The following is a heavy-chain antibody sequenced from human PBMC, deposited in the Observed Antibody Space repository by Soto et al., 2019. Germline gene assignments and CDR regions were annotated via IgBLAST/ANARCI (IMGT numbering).Heavy chain of an antibody. CDR3: ARAHYHDSSGPNGHAFDI. CDR2: ISDDGDKV. V-gene: IGHV3-30-3*01. J-gene: IGHJ3*02. CDR1: EFTFSDHA. D-gene: IGHD3-22*01. Sequence: QVQLVESGGGVVQPGRSLRLSCAASEFTFSDHAMHWVRQAPGKGLEWVAVISDDGDKVFYADSMKDRLTISRDNSKSTLFLQLTSLGPEDTALYYCARAHYHDSSGPNGHAFDIWGQGTLVTVSS.